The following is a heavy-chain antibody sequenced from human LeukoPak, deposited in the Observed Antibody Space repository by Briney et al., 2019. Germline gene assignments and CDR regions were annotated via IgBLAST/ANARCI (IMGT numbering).Heavy chain of an antibody. J-gene: IGHJ5*02. D-gene: IGHD6-13*01. V-gene: IGHV4-4*09. Sequence: SETLSLTCTVSGGSISSYYWSWIRQPPGKGLEWIGYIYTSGSTNYNPSLKSRVTISVDMSKNQFSLKLSSVTAADTAVYYCARPIPSAGWFDPWGQGTLVTVSS. CDR3: ARPIPSAGWFDP. CDR2: IYTSGST. CDR1: GGSISSYY.